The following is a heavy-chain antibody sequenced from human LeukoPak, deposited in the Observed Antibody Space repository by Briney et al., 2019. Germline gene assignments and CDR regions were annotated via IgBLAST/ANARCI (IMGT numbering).Heavy chain of an antibody. CDR3: ARDLKSAAGVY. D-gene: IGHD6-13*01. CDR1: GFTFSAFW. J-gene: IGHJ4*02. CDR2: INSDDSRT. V-gene: IGHV3-74*01. Sequence: GGSLRLSCAASGFTFSAFWMHWVRHAPGKGLVWVSRINSDDSRTTYADSVKGRFTISRDNAKNSLYLQMNSLRAEDTAVYYCARDLKSAAGVYWGQGTLVTVSS.